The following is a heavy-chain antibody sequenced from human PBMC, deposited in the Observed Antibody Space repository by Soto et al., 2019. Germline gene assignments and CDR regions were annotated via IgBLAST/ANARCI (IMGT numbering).Heavy chain of an antibody. CDR1: GYTFTNYG. CDR3: ARVPTDSSGYYKYYFDY. D-gene: IGHD3-22*01. V-gene: IGHV1-18*04. CDR2: INPYNGNT. Sequence: ASVEVSCKASGYTFTNYGLIWLRQAPGQGLEWMGWINPYNGNTYYAQRVQVRVTLTTDTSTSTAYMELRSLRSDDTAVYYCARVPTDSSGYYKYYFDYWGQGTLVTVSS. J-gene: IGHJ4*02.